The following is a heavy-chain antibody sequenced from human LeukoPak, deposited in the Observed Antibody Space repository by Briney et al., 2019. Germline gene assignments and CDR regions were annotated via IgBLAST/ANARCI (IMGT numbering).Heavy chain of an antibody. Sequence: GGSLRLSCAASGFTFSSYAMSWVRQAPGKGLEWVSAISGSGGSTYYADSVKGRFTISRDNSKNTLYLQMNSLRAEDTAVYYCAKGGLLGVVVLASTVEDYYYYMDVWGKGTTVTVSS. CDR1: GFTFSSYA. V-gene: IGHV3-23*01. J-gene: IGHJ6*03. CDR3: AKGGLLGVVVLASTVEDYYYYMDV. CDR2: ISGSGGST. D-gene: IGHD2-2*01.